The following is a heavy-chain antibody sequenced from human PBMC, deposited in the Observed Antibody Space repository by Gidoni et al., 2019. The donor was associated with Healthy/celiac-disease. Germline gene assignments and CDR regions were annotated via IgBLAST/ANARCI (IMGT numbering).Heavy chain of an antibody. CDR3: ARDVTKMITFGGVIVAFDAFDI. CDR1: GGSISSGSYY. V-gene: IGHV4-61*02. D-gene: IGHD3-16*02. J-gene: IGHJ3*02. Sequence: GPGLVKPSQTLSLTCTVSGGSISSGSYYWSWIRQPAGKGLEWIGRIYTSGSTNYNPSLKSRVTISVDTSKNQFSLKLSSVTAADTAVYYCARDVTKMITFGGVIVAFDAFDIWGQGTMVTVSS. CDR2: IYTSGST.